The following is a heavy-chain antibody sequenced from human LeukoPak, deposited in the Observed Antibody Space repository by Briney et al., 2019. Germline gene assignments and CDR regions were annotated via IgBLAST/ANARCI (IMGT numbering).Heavy chain of an antibody. CDR1: GFTFSSYW. CDR3: TRGGAFDA. J-gene: IGHJ6*02. CDR2: INHNGNVN. V-gene: IGHV3-7*03. Sequence: GGSLRLSCAASGFTFSSYWMNWARQAPGKGLEWVASINHNGNVNYYVDSVKGRFTISRDNAKNSLYLQMSNLRAEDTAVYFCTRGGAFDASGQGATVTASS. D-gene: IGHD4/OR15-4a*01.